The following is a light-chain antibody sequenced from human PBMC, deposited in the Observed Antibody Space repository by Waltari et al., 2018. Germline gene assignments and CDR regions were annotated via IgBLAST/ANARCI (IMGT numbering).Light chain of an antibody. CDR2: LGS. V-gene: IGKV2-28*01. J-gene: IGKJ3*01. CDR3: FQALQTPFT. CDR1: QSLLHTNGYNY. Sequence: DIVMTQSPLSLPVTPGEPASISCRSSQSLLHTNGYNYLDWYLQKPGQSPQLLIYLGSNRASGVPDRFSGSGSGTDFTLKISSVEVEDVGVYYCFQALQTPFTFGPGTKVDIK.